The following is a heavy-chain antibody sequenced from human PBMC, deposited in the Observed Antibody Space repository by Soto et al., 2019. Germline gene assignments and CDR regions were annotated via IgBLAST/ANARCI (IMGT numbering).Heavy chain of an antibody. Sequence: GGSLRLSCAASGFTFSSYAMSWVRQAPGKGLEWVSAISGSGGSTYYADSVKGRFTISRDNSKNTLYLQMNSLRAEDTAVYYCAKESPNYGDYAYYYYGMDVWGQGTTVTVS. CDR1: GFTFSSYA. J-gene: IGHJ6*02. V-gene: IGHV3-23*01. D-gene: IGHD4-17*01. CDR2: ISGSGGST. CDR3: AKESPNYGDYAYYYYGMDV.